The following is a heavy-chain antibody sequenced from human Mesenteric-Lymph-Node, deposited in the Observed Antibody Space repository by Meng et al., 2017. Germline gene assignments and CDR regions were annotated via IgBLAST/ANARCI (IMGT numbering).Heavy chain of an antibody. CDR1: GFTFSIIG. J-gene: IGHJ3*01. D-gene: IGHD2-2*01. CDR2: ISGGDGST. CDR3: ARSQYLAYDAFDL. V-gene: IGHV3-23*01. Sequence: GGSLRLSCAASGFTFSIIGMSWVRQAPGKGLEWVSTISGGDGSTYYEDSVKGRFTISKDISENTLYLQMNGLRAEDTAVYYCARSQYLAYDAFDLWGQGTMVTVSS.